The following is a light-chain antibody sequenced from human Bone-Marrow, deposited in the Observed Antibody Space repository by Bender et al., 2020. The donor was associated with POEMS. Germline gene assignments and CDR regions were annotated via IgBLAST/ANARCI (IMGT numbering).Light chain of an antibody. J-gene: IGLJ3*02. CDR2: DVN. Sequence: QSALTQPASVSGSPGQPITISCTGTSSDIGGYNYVSWYQQHPGKAPKPMIYDVNDRPSGVSNRFSGSKSGNTASLTISGLQAENEADYYCSSYTSSSTWVFGGRTKVTVL. V-gene: IGLV2-14*03. CDR1: SSDIGGYNY. CDR3: SSYTSSSTWV.